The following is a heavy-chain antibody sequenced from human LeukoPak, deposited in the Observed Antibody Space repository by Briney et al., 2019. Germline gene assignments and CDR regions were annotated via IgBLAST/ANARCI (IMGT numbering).Heavy chain of an antibody. CDR3: ARAADYGDSNFDY. J-gene: IGHJ4*02. D-gene: IGHD4-17*01. CDR2: IFPGGST. CDR1: GGSISSSSYY. Sequence: PSETLSLTCTVSGGSISSSSYYWSWIRQPAGKGLEWIGRIFPGGSTDYNPSLKSRVTISVDTSKNHFSLRLTSVTAADTAVYFCARAADYGDSNFDYWGQGTLVTVSS. V-gene: IGHV4-61*02.